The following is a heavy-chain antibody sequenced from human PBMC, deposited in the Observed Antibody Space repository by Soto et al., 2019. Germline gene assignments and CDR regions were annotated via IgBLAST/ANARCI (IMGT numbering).Heavy chain of an antibody. D-gene: IGHD5-12*01. CDR3: ARDVLALDY. J-gene: IGHJ4*02. Sequence: GGSLRLSCAASGFTFSSYSMNWVRQAPGKGLEWLSYISSSSTIYYADSVKGRFTISRDNAKNSLYLQMNSLRSEDTAVYYCARDVLALDYWGQGTLVTVSS. CDR1: GFTFSSYS. CDR2: ISSSSTI. V-gene: IGHV3-48*01.